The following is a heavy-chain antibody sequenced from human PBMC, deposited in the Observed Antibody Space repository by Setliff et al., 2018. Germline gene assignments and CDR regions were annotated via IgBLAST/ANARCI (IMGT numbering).Heavy chain of an antibody. CDR1: GFTFSSYE. D-gene: IGHD3-22*01. CDR2: ISSSGSTI. Sequence: GGSLRLSCAASGFTFSSYEMNWVRQAPGKGLEWVSYISSSGSTIYYADSVKGRFTISRDNATNSLYLQMNSLRAEDTAVYYCARDGRYYDSSGYYYIGRVVAFDIWGQGTMVTVSS. CDR3: ARDGRYYDSSGYYYIGRVVAFDI. V-gene: IGHV3-48*03. J-gene: IGHJ3*02.